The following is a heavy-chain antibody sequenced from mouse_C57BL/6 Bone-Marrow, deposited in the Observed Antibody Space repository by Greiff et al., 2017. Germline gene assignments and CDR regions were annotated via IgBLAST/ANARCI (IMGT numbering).Heavy chain of an antibody. J-gene: IGHJ4*01. CDR1: GYTFTSYG. D-gene: IGHD2-3*01. CDR3: ARYDGYYVPYYYAMDY. V-gene: IGHV1-81*01. CDR2: IYPRSGNT. Sequence: QVQLQQSGAELARPGASVKLSCKASGYTFTSYGISWVKQRTGQGLEWIGEIYPRSGNTYYNEKFKGKATLTADKSSSTAYMDLRSLTSEYSAVYFCARYDGYYVPYYYAMDYWGQGTSVTVSS.